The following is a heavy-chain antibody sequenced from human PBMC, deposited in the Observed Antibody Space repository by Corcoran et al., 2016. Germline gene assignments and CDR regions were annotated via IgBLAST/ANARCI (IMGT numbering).Heavy chain of an antibody. Sequence: QVQLVQSGAEVKKPGASVKVSCKASGYTFTGYYMHWVRQAPGQGLDGRGWITPNRGGPNNPQKFQGRVTRTRKTSISTAYMELSRLRSDDPAVYYCATGYSGYPPGGMDVWGQGTTVTVSS. CDR2: ITPNRGGP. V-gene: IGHV1-2*02. J-gene: IGHJ6*02. CDR1: GYTFTGYY. CDR3: ATGYSGYPPGGMDV. D-gene: IGHD5-12*01.